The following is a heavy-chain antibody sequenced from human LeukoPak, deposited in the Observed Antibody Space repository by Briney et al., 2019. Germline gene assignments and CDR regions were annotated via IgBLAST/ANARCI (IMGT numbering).Heavy chain of an antibody. CDR2: INPNSGGT. CDR1: GYTFTGYY. CDR3: ARLTYNWNDYAFDI. D-gene: IGHD1-20*01. Sequence: ASVKVSCKASGYTFTGYYMHWVRQAPGQGLEWMGWINPNSGGTNYAQKFQGRVTMTRDTSISTAYMELSRLRSDDTAVYYCARLTYNWNDYAFDIWGQGTMVTVSS. J-gene: IGHJ3*02. V-gene: IGHV1-2*02.